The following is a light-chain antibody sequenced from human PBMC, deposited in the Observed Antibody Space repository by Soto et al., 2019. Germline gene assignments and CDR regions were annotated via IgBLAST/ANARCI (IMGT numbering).Light chain of an antibody. CDR2: INN. Sequence: QAVVTQPPSASGTPGQGVTISCSGSDSNVGSTAVNWYQQVPGTAPKLLIFINNQRPSGVPDRFSGSKSGTSASLAISGLQAEDEADYYCSAWDDSLHVGLFGGGTKLTVL. V-gene: IGLV1-44*01. J-gene: IGLJ3*02. CDR1: DSNVGSTA. CDR3: SAWDDSLHVGL.